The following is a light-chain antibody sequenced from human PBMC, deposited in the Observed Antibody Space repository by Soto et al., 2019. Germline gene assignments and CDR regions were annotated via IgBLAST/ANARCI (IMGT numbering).Light chain of an antibody. CDR2: SNN. CDR1: SSNIGSRA. J-gene: IGLJ1*01. Sequence: QLVLTQPPSASGTPGQRVTISCSGSSSNIGSRAVNWYQQLPGTAPKLLIYSNNQRPSGVPDRFSGSKSGTSASLAISGLQSEDYADYHCATWDDSVSGYVFGTGTKLTVL. V-gene: IGLV1-44*01. CDR3: ATWDDSVSGYV.